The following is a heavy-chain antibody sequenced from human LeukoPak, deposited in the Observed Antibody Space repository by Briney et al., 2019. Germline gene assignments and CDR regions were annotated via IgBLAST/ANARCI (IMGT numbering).Heavy chain of an antibody. D-gene: IGHD3-22*01. CDR1: GGTFSSYA. Sequence: SVTVSCTASGGTFSSYAISWVRQAPGQGLEWMGGIIPIFGTANYAQKFQGRVTITADESTSTAYMELSSLRSEDTAVYYCAREGKRDYDSSGYYPSSEYFQHWGQGTLVTVSS. CDR2: IIPIFGTA. J-gene: IGHJ1*01. CDR3: AREGKRDYDSSGYYPSSEYFQH. V-gene: IGHV1-69*01.